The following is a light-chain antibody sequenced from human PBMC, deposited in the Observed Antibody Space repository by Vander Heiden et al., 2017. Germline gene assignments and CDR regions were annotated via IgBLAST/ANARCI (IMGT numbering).Light chain of an antibody. V-gene: IGLV1-47*01. CDR2: RNN. J-gene: IGLJ3*02. CDR1: SSNIGGNY. CDR3: AAWDDSLSGWL. Sequence: QSVLTQPPSASGTPGQRGPISCSGSSSNIGGNYVYWYQQFPGRAPKLLIYRNNQRPSGVPDRFSGSKSDTSASLAISGLRSEDEADYYCAAWDDSLSGWLFGGGTKLTVL.